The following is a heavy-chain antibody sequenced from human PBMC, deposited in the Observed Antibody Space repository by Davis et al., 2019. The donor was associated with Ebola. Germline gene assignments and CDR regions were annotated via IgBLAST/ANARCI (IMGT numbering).Heavy chain of an antibody. CDR3: ARDRGGGWYALSYYYYYGMDV. Sequence: ASVKVSCKASGYTFTGYYMHWVRQAPGQGLEWMGIINPSGGSTSYAQKFQGRVTMTRDTSTSTVYMELSSLRSEDTAVYYCARDRGGGWYALSYYYYYGMDVWGQGTTVTVSS. CDR2: INPSGGST. J-gene: IGHJ6*02. CDR1: GYTFTGYY. D-gene: IGHD6-19*01. V-gene: IGHV1-46*01.